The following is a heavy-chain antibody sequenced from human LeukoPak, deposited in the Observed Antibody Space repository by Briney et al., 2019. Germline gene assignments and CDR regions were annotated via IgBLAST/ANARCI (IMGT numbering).Heavy chain of an antibody. V-gene: IGHV4-34*01. CDR2: INHSGST. CDR1: GGSFSGYY. Sequence: SETLSLTCAVYGGSFSGYYWSWIRQPPGKGLEWIGEINHSGSTNYNPSLKSRVTISVDTSKNQFSLKLSSVTAADTAVYYCARGLNYFDYWGQGTLVTVSS. J-gene: IGHJ4*02. CDR3: ARGLNYFDY.